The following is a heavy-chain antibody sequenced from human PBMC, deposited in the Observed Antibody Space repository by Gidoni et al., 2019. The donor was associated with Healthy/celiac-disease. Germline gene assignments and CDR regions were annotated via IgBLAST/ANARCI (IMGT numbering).Heavy chain of an antibody. CDR3: ARVLYDSSGYSNYWYFDL. J-gene: IGHJ2*01. V-gene: IGHV1-18*01. D-gene: IGHD3-22*01. CDR1: CYTFTSSG. CDR2: ISAYNGNT. Sequence: QVQLVQSGAEVKKPGASVKVSCNASCYTFTSSGISWVRPAPGQGLEWMGWISAYNGNTNYAQKLQGRVTMTTDTSTSTAYMELRSLRSDDTAVYYCARVLYDSSGYSNYWYFDLWGRGTLVTVSS.